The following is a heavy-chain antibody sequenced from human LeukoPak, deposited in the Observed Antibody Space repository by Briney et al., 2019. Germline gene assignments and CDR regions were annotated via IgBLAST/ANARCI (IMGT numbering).Heavy chain of an antibody. D-gene: IGHD3-10*01. Sequence: GGSLRLSCAASGFTFSSYSMNWVRQAPGKGLEWVSSISSSSSYIYYADSVKGRFTISRDNAKNSLYLQMNSLRAEDTAVYYCARDGSRFGELLDWGQGTLVTVSS. CDR1: GFTFSSYS. CDR2: ISSSSSYI. CDR3: ARDGSRFGELLD. V-gene: IGHV3-21*01. J-gene: IGHJ4*02.